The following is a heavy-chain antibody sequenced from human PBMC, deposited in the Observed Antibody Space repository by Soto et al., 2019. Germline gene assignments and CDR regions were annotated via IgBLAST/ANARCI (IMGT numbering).Heavy chain of an antibody. J-gene: IGHJ6*02. V-gene: IGHV3-23*01. Sequence: GGSLRLSCAASGFTFSSYAMSWVRQTPGKGLDWVSAISGSGGSTYYADSVKGRFTISRDNSKNTLYLQMNSLRAEDTAVYYCAKYAQYCSSTSCYYYGMDVWGQGTTVTVSS. CDR3: AKYAQYCSSTSCYYYGMDV. D-gene: IGHD2-2*01. CDR1: GFTFSSYA. CDR2: ISGSGGST.